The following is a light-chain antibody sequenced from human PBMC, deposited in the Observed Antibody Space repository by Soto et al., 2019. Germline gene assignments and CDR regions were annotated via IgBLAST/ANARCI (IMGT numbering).Light chain of an antibody. CDR1: QSVFHSANNMNY. CDR3: QQFYNTPPYT. CDR2: WAS. V-gene: IGKV4-1*01. Sequence: DTVMTQSPDSLAVSLGERATINCKSSQSVFHSANNMNYLAWYKQKPGQSPKLLISWASIRDSGVPDRFSGSGSWTDFILTINSLQAEDAAVYYCQQFYNTPPYTFGQGTRLDIK. J-gene: IGKJ2*01.